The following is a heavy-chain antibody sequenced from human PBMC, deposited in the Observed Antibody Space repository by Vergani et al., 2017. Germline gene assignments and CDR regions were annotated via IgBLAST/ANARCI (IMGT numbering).Heavy chain of an antibody. Sequence: QVQLQQWGAGLLKPSETLSLTCAVYGGSFSGYYWSWIRQPPGKGLEWIGEINHSGSTNYNPSLKSRVTISVDTSKNQFSLKLSPVTAADTAVYYCATTDYGDYYFDYWGQGTLVTVSS. V-gene: IGHV4-34*01. CDR1: GGSFSGYY. CDR3: ATTDYGDYYFDY. D-gene: IGHD4-17*01. CDR2: INHSGST. J-gene: IGHJ4*02.